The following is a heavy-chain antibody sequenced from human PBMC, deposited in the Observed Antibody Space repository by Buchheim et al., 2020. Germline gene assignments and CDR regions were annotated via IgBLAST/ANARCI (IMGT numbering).Heavy chain of an antibody. CDR3: ARGYLGYCSGGSCYSFDY. D-gene: IGHD2-15*01. J-gene: IGHJ4*02. Sequence: QVQLVESGGGVVQPGRSLRLSCAASGFTFSSYAMHWVRQAPGKGLEWVAVISYDGSNKYYADSVKGRFTISRDNSKNTLYLQMNSLRAEDTAVYYCARGYLGYCSGGSCYSFDYWGQGTL. V-gene: IGHV3-30*04. CDR1: GFTFSSYA. CDR2: ISYDGSNK.